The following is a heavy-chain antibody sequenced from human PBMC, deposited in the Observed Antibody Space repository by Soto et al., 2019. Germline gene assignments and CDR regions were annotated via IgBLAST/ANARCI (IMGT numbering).Heavy chain of an antibody. J-gene: IGHJ6*02. Sequence: QVQLVQSGAEVKKTGSSVKVSWKASGGAYSIYVFSWVRQAPGQGPEWIGGIIPILTTPNYAQKFQGRVTIVADESTTTVYMELSSLKFEDTAVYYCATSVGIAPTGEDGMDVWGQGTSVTIYS. CDR3: ATSVGIAPTGEDGMDV. CDR2: IIPILTTP. D-gene: IGHD2-8*02. CDR1: GGAYSIYV. V-gene: IGHV1-69*01.